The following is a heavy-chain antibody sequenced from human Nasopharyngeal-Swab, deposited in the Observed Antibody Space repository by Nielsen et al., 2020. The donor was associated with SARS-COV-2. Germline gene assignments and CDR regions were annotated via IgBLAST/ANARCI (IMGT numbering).Heavy chain of an antibody. Sequence: GESLKISCSAAGFTLSDYWMHWVRQAPGKGLVWVPGISGDGRRTAYADSVKGRFTMSSDKAKNTIYLQMNSLSTDDTAVYYCARDQDGVTPNDFWGQGTLVTVSS. J-gene: IGHJ4*02. D-gene: IGHD3-3*01. CDR2: ISGDGRRT. CDR3: ARDQDGVTPNDF. CDR1: GFTLSDYW. V-gene: IGHV3-74*01.